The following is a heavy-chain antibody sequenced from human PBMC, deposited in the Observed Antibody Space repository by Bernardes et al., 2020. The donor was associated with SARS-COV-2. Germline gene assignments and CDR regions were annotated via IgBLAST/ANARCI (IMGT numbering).Heavy chain of an antibody. CDR2: ISYDGRRK. CDR3: AKDLTELPTFFYGMDV. V-gene: IGHV3-30*18. D-gene: IGHD1-26*01. J-gene: IGHJ6*02. Sequence: SLRLSCAASGFTFSSFGIHWVRQAPGKGLEWVALISYDGRRKYFADSVKGRFTSSRDNSKNTVHLQMNSLRAEDTAVYFCAKDLTELPTFFYGMDVWGQGTTVTVSS. CDR1: GFTFSSFG.